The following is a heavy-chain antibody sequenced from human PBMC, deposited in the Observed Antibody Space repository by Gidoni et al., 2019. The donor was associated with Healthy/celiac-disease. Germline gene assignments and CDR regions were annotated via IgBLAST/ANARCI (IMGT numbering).Heavy chain of an antibody. V-gene: IGHV3-23*01. CDR3: AKEQYGSGSLYYYYGMDV. D-gene: IGHD3-10*01. CDR2: ISGSGGST. Sequence: EVQLLASGGGLVQPGGSLRLSCAASGFTFSRYAMSWVRQAPGKGLEWVSAISGSGGSTYYADSVKGRFTISRDNSKNTLYLQMNSLRAEDTAVYYCAKEQYGSGSLYYYYGMDVWGQGTTVTVSS. CDR1: GFTFSRYA. J-gene: IGHJ6*02.